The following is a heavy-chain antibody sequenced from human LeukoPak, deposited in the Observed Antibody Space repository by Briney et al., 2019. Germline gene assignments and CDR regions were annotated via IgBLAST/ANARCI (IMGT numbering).Heavy chain of an antibody. CDR2: IYWDDDK. V-gene: IGHV2-5*02. D-gene: IGHD6-19*01. Sequence: SGPTLVNPTQTLTLTCTLSGFSLSTSGVGVGWIRQPPGKAPEWLALIYWDDDKRYSPSLKSRLTITKDTSKNKVVLTMTNVDPLDTATYYCANRRGTSGWSEGYFDYWGQGTLVTVSS. J-gene: IGHJ4*02. CDR1: GFSLSTSGVG. CDR3: ANRRGTSGWSEGYFDY.